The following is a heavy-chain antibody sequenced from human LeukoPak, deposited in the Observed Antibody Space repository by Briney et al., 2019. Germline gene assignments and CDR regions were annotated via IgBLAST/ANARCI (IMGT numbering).Heavy chain of an antibody. Sequence: GASVTLSCKASGYTFTGYYMHWVRQAPGQGLEWMGWINPNRGGTNYAEKVQGRVTMNRDTSIITAYMDLSTLRSDHTAVYYCARDSYYYDSSGYYYVDDYWGQGTLVTVSS. J-gene: IGHJ4*02. CDR1: GYTFTGYY. CDR2: INPNRGGT. D-gene: IGHD3-22*01. CDR3: ARDSYYYDSSGYYYVDDY. V-gene: IGHV1-2*02.